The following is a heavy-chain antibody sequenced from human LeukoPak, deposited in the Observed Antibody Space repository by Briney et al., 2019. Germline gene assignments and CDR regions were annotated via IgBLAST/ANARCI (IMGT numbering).Heavy chain of an antibody. Sequence: GASVKVSCKASGYTFTSYAMNWVRQAPGQGLEWMGWINTNTGNPTYAQGFTGRFVFSLDTSVSTAYLQISSLKAEDTAVYYCARDQVRMWGYDYVWGSYRSPPFDYWGQGTLVTVSS. CDR1: GYTFTSYA. CDR3: ARDQVRMWGYDYVWGSYRSPPFDY. J-gene: IGHJ4*02. V-gene: IGHV7-4-1*02. CDR2: INTNTGNP. D-gene: IGHD3-16*02.